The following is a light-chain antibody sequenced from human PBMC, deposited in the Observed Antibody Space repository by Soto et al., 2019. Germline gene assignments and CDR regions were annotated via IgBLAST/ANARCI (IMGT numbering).Light chain of an antibody. CDR3: SAYAGGNNAYV. Sequence: QSVLTQPPSASGSPGQSVTISSTGAISDVGGYNYVSWYQQHPGKAPKLMIYEATKRPSGVPDRFSGSKSGNTASLTVSGLQPEDEADYYCSAYAGGNNAYVFGTGTKAPS. V-gene: IGLV2-8*01. CDR1: ISDVGGYNY. J-gene: IGLJ1*01. CDR2: EAT.